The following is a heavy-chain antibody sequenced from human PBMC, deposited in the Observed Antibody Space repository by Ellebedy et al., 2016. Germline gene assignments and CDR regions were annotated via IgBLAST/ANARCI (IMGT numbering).Heavy chain of an antibody. CDR3: TTDGGYCSGGSCYVWADAFDI. CDR1: GFSFTYAW. D-gene: IGHD2-15*01. Sequence: GESLKISXAASGFSFTYAWMNWVRHAPGKGLEWVGRIRSKTDGGTADYGAPVKGRFTISRDDSKSTLFLQMNSLKTEDTAVYYCTTDGGYCSGGSCYVWADAFDIWGPGTLVTVSS. CDR2: IRSKTDGGTA. J-gene: IGHJ3*02. V-gene: IGHV3-15*01.